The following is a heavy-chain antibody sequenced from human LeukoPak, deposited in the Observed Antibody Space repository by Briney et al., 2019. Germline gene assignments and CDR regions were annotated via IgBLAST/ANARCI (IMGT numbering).Heavy chain of an antibody. D-gene: IGHD3-22*01. CDR1: GGSISSSSYY. J-gene: IGHJ4*02. Sequence: SETLSLTCTVSGGSISSSSYYWGWIRQPPGKGLEWIGSIYYSGSTNYNPSLKSRVTISVDKSKNQFSLKLSSVTAADTAVYYCARETYDSSGYYLYYFDYWGQGTLVTASS. CDR3: ARETYDSSGYYLYYFDY. V-gene: IGHV4-39*07. CDR2: IYYSGST.